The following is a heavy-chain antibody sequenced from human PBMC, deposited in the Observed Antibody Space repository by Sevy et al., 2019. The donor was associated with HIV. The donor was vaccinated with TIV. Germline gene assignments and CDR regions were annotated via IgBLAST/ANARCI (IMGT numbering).Heavy chain of an antibody. CDR1: GYSFMTYW. CDR3: ARLSAGRNYIPPVFQF. CDR2: VYPGDSDA. V-gene: IGHV5-51*01. D-gene: IGHD4-4*01. Sequence: GESLKISCKGSGYSFMTYWIGWVRQMPGKGLEWMGIVYPGDSDARYSPSFQDRVTMSADNSINTAYLQWRSLQASDTAIYFCARLSAGRNYIPPVFQFWGQGTLVTVSS. J-gene: IGHJ4*02.